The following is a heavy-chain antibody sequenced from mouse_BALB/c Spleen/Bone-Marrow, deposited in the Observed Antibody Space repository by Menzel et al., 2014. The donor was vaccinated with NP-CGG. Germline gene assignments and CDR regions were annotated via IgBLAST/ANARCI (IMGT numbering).Heavy chain of an antibody. CDR2: INPSTGYT. CDR3: ALGSSYRYSFEY. D-gene: IGHD1-1*01. CDR1: GYTFTSYW. J-gene: IGHJ2*01. V-gene: IGHV1-7*01. Sequence: GQLQPSGAELAKPGASVKMSCKASGYTFTSYWMHWVKQRPGQGLEWIGYINPSTGYTEYNQKFKDKATLTADKSSSTASMQLSRLTSEDSAVYYCALGSSYRYSFEYWGQDTTLTVST.